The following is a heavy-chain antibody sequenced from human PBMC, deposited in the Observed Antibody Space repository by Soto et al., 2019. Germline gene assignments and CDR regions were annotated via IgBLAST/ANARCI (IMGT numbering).Heavy chain of an antibody. J-gene: IGHJ6*02. CDR1: GGSFSGYY. CDR2: INHSGST. Sequence: PSDTLYLTCAVYGGSFSGYYCSWIRQPPGKGLEWIGEINHSGSTNYNPSLKSRVTISVDTSKNQFSLKLSSVTAADTAVYYCARGRPRYCSSTSCYRDYYYYYGMDVWGQGTTVTVS. D-gene: IGHD2-2*02. CDR3: ARGRPRYCSSTSCYRDYYYYYGMDV. V-gene: IGHV4-34*01.